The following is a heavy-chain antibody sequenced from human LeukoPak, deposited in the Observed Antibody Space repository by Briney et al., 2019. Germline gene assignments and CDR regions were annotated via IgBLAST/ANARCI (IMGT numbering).Heavy chain of an antibody. CDR2: INHSGST. CDR1: GGSFSGYS. CDR3: ARGVVVVAATLPYYYYYGMDV. Sequence: PSETLSLTCAVYGGSFSGYSWTWIRQPPGKGLEWIGEINHSGSTNYNPSLKSRVTISVDTSKNQFSLKLSSVTAADTAVYYCARGVVVVAATLPYYYYYGMDVWGQGTTVTVSS. D-gene: IGHD2-15*01. V-gene: IGHV4-34*01. J-gene: IGHJ6*02.